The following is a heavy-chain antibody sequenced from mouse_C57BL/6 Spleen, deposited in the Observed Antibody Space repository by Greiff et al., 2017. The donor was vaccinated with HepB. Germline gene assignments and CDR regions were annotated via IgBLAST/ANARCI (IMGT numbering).Heavy chain of an antibody. CDR1: GFTFSDYY. CDR3: AREALRAMDY. D-gene: IGHD1-1*01. V-gene: IGHV5-16*01. J-gene: IGHJ4*01. Sequence: DVKLVESEGGLVQPGSSMKLSCTASGFTFSDYYMAWVRQVPEKGLEWVANINYDGSSTYYLDSLKSRFIISRDNAKNILYLQMSSLKSEDTATYYCAREALRAMDYWGQGTSVTVSS. CDR2: INYDGSST.